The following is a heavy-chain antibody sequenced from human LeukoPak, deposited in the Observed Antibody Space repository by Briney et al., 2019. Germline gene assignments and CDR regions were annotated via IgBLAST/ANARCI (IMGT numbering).Heavy chain of an antibody. V-gene: IGHV4-38-2*02. Sequence: SETLSLTCTVSGYSISSGYYWGWIRQPPGKGLEWIGSIYHSGSTYYNPSLKSRVTISVDTSKNQFSLKLSSVTAADTAVYYCVGGGSMTLFDYWGQGTLVTVSS. J-gene: IGHJ4*02. CDR3: VGGGSMTLFDY. D-gene: IGHD3-16*01. CDR1: GYSISSGYY. CDR2: IYHSGST.